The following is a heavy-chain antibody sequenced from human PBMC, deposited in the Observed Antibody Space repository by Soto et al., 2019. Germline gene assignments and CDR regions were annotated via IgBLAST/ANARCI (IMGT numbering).Heavy chain of an antibody. J-gene: IGHJ5*02. Sequence: PSETLSLTCTVSGGSISSSSYYWGWIRQPPGKGLEWIGSIYYSGSTYYNPSLKSRVTISVDTSKNQFSLKLSSVTAADTAVYYCARGLGPTDYVWGSYRPSHWFDPWGQGTLVTVSS. CDR3: ARGLGPTDYVWGSYRPSHWFDP. CDR2: IYYSGST. CDR1: GGSISSSSYY. V-gene: IGHV4-39*01. D-gene: IGHD3-16*02.